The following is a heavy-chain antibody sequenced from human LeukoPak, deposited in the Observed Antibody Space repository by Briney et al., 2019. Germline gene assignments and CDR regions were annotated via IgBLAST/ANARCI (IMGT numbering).Heavy chain of an antibody. J-gene: IGHJ4*02. CDR3: AKDIRSRRDGYNSPGGNFDY. D-gene: IGHD5-24*01. CDR2: ISWNSGSI. V-gene: IGHV3-9*01. CDR1: GFTFDDYA. Sequence: SLKISCAASGFTFDDYAMHWVRQAPGKGLEWVSGISWNSGSIGFADSVKGRFTISRDNAKNSLYLQMNSLRAEDTALYYCAKDIRSRRDGYNSPGGNFDYWGQGTLVTVSS.